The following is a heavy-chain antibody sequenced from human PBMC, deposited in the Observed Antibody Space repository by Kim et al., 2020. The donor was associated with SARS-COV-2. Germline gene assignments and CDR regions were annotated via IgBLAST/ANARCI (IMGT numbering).Heavy chain of an antibody. V-gene: IGHV1-69*01. J-gene: IGHJ6*02. D-gene: IGHD3-10*01. CDR3: ARDRPGGYYYGMDV. Sequence: AQKFQGRVTITADESTSTAYMELSSLRSEDTAVYYCARDRPGGYYYGMDVWGQGTTVTVSS.